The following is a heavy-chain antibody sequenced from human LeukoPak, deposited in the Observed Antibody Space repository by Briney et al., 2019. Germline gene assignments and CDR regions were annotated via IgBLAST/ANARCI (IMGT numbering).Heavy chain of an antibody. D-gene: IGHD3-3*01. J-gene: IGHJ3*02. Sequence: SGGSLRLSCAASGFTFSSYDMSWVRQAPGKGLEWVSGITYSSGYTYYAGSVKGRFTISRDNSRNTLYLQMNSLRAEDTAVYYCARGYYDFWSGYYFRAFDIWGQGTMVTVSS. V-gene: IGHV3-23*01. CDR2: ITYSSGYT. CDR1: GFTFSSYD. CDR3: ARGYYDFWSGYYFRAFDI.